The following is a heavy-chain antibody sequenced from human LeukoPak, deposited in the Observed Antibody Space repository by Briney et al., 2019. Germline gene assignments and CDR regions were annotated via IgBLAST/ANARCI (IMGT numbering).Heavy chain of an antibody. Sequence: GGSLRLSCAATGFTVSSNYMNWVRQAPGKGLEWVSVIYSGGRTYYVDSVKGRFTISRDNSKNTLYIQMNSLRAKDTAVYYCVSTSLLGSGFFDYWGEGTLFTVSS. V-gene: IGHV3-66*01. D-gene: IGHD3-10*02. J-gene: IGHJ4*02. CDR3: VSTSLLGSGFFDY. CDR1: GFTVSSNY. CDR2: IYSGGRT.